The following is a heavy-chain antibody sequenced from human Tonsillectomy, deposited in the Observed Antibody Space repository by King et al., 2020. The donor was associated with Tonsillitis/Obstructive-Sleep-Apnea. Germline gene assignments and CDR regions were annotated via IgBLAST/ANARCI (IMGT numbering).Heavy chain of an antibody. V-gene: IGHV3-23*04. D-gene: IGHD3-9*01. CDR1: GFTFSDYA. CDR3: AKFSISQGYIDV. CDR2: ISSASSYT. Sequence: VQLVESGGDLLQPGGSLRLSCAASGFTFSDYALTWVRQAPGKGLEWVSTISSASSYTYYSDSVKGRFTISRDNSKDTLFLQMNSLRAEDTAVYSCAKFSISQGYIDVWGNGTTVTVSS. J-gene: IGHJ6*03.